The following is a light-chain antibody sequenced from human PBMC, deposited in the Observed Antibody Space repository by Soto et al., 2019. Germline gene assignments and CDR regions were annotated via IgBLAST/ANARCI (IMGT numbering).Light chain of an antibody. V-gene: IGKV1-5*03. CDR1: QDIGDW. CDR3: QRYNSHLFC. Sequence: DDRLTQSPSTLSASVGDRVTISCRASQDIGDWLAWDQQKPGKAPKLLIHRVSRLQSGVPVRFSGSGSETELTLTINGLQPDDFATYYCQRYNSHLFCFGPGTKVQSK. J-gene: IGKJ3*01. CDR2: RVS.